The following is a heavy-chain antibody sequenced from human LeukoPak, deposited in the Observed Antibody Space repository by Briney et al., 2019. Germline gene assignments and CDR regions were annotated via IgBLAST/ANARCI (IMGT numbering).Heavy chain of an antibody. CDR1: GFTFSSYG. D-gene: IGHD2-21*02. CDR2: ISYDGSNK. CDR3: VKDLAEWRWGHNTVPFDY. J-gene: IGHJ4*02. Sequence: GRSLRLSCAASGFTFSSYGMHWVRQAPGKGLEWVAVISYDGSNKYYADSVKGRFTISRDNSKNTLYLQMNSLRAEDTAVYYCVKDLAEWRWGHNTVPFDYWGQGTLVTVSS. V-gene: IGHV3-30*18.